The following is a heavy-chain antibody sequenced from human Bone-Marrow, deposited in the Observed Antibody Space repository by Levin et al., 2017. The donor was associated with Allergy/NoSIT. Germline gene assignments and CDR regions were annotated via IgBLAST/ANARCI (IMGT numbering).Heavy chain of an antibody. Sequence: GESLKISCAASGFTFSVYSMNWVRQAPGKGLEWFSYISSGSRAIYYADSVRGRFTISRDNARNSLYLQMESLRDEDTAVYYCARGSKGGDDYDDFFDFWGQGTLVTVSS. CDR2: ISSGSRAI. J-gene: IGHJ4*02. CDR3: ARGSKGGDDYDDFFDF. V-gene: IGHV3-48*02. D-gene: IGHD3/OR15-3a*01. CDR1: GFTFSVYS.